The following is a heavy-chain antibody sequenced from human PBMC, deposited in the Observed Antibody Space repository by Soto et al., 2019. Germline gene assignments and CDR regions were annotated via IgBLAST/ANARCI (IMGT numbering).Heavy chain of an antibody. CDR1: GGSIRTSY. V-gene: IGHV4-59*01. CDR3: ARDAFDI. CDR2: TYNSGST. Sequence: QAQLQELGPGLVKPSETLALTCTVSGGSIRTSYWSWIRQPPGKGLEWIGYTYNSGSTNYNPSLQSRVTISVDTCKNQFSLHLSSVTAADTAVYYCARDAFDIWGQGTMVTVSS. J-gene: IGHJ3*02.